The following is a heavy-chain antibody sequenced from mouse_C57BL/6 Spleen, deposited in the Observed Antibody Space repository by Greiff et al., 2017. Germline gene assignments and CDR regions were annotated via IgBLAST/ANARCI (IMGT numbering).Heavy chain of an antibody. J-gene: IGHJ4*01. CDR3: TTGGPLRTYAMDY. D-gene: IGHD1-1*01. CDR2: IDPENGDT. Sequence: EVKLVESGAELVRPGASVKLSCTASGFNIKDDYMHWVKQRPEQGLEWIGWIDPENGDTEYASKFQGKGTITADTSSNTAYLQLSSLTSEDTAVYYCTTGGPLRTYAMDYWGQGTSVTVSS. V-gene: IGHV14-4*01. CDR1: GFNIKDDY.